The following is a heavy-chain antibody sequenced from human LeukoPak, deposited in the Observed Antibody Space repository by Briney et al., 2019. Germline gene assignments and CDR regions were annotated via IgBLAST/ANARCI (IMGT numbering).Heavy chain of an antibody. D-gene: IGHD6-6*01. V-gene: IGHV3-74*01. J-gene: IGHJ4*02. CDR3: ARSPLIAARPFDY. CDR1: GFTFSSYW. CDR2: INSDGSST. Sequence: GGSLRLSCAASGFTFSSYWMHWVRHAPGKGLVWVSRINSDGSSTIYADSVKGRFTISRDNAKNTLYLQMNSLRAEDTAVYYCARSPLIAARPFDYWGQGTLVTVSS.